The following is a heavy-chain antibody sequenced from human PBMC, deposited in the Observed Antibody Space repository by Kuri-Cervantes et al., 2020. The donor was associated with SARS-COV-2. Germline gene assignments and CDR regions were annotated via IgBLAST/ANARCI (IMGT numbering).Heavy chain of an antibody. J-gene: IGHJ4*02. CDR2: ISYDVNNK. Sequence: GESLKISCAASGFTFSSYGMHWVRQAPGKGLEWVAIISYDVNNKYYADSVKGRFTISRDNSKNTLYLQMNSLRAEDTAEYYCAKDKYYYDSSGYVYWGRGTLVTVSS. V-gene: IGHV3-30*18. D-gene: IGHD3-22*01. CDR1: GFTFSSYG. CDR3: AKDKYYYDSSGYVY.